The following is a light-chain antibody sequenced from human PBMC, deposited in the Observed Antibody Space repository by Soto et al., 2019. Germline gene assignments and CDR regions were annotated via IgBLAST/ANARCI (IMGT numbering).Light chain of an antibody. CDR1: QSISSW. CDR3: QQYKGYSRT. V-gene: IGKV1-5*01. CDR2: DAS. Sequence: DIPMTQSPSTLSASVGDRVTITCRASQSISSWLAWYQQIPGKAPNLLIFDASTLERGVPSRFSGSGSGTEFTLTISSLQPDDFATYYCQQYKGYSRTFGQGTKVEIK. J-gene: IGKJ1*01.